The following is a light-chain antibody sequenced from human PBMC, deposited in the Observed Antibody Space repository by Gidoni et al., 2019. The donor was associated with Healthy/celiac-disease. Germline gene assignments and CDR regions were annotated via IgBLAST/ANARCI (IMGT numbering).Light chain of an antibody. V-gene: IGKV3-11*01. Sequence: EILLTQSPATLSLSPGERATLSCRASQSVSSYLAWYQQKPGQAPRLLIYDASNRATGIPARFSGSVSGTDFTLTISSLEPEDFAVYYCQQRSNWLFGGGTKVEIK. CDR3: QQRSNWL. CDR2: DAS. CDR1: QSVSSY. J-gene: IGKJ4*01.